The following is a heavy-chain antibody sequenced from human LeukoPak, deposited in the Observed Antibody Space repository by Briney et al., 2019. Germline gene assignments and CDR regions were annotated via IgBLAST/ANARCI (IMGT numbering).Heavy chain of an antibody. CDR3: ATTYAGSGSYSFDY. CDR1: GFTVSSNY. Sequence: GGSLRLSCAVFGFTVSSNYMTWVRQAPGKGLEWVSYITSSSSTMYYADSVKGRFTISRDNAKNSLYLQMNSLRDEDTAVYYCATTYAGSGSYSFDYWGQGTLVTVSS. J-gene: IGHJ4*02. V-gene: IGHV3-48*02. CDR2: ITSSSSTM. D-gene: IGHD3-10*01.